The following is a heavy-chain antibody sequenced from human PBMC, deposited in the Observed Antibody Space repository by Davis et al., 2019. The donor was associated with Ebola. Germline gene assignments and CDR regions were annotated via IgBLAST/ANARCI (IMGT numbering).Heavy chain of an antibody. CDR3: ARQESQLHRYYFNS. D-gene: IGHD4-23*01. CDR1: GGSVSSGGYY. CDR2: IHFSGST. Sequence: SETLSLTCTVSGGSVSSGGYYWNWVRQTPGKGLEWIGNIHFSGSTDYNSSLKSRVSISLDTSKNQFSLKVQSVTAADTAVYYCARQESQLHRYYFNSWGQGTLVTVSS. V-gene: IGHV4-61*08. J-gene: IGHJ4*02.